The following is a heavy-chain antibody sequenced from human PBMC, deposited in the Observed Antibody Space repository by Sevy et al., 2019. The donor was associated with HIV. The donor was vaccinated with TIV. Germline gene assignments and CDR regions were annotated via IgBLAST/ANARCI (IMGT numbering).Heavy chain of an antibody. CDR1: GGSISSGSYY. J-gene: IGHJ6*03. CDR3: ASAVMDGILTGYYGAMDV. V-gene: IGHV4-61*02. CDR2: IYTSGST. D-gene: IGHD3-9*01. Sequence: SETLSLTCTVSGGSISSGSYYWSWIRQPAGKGLEWIGRIYTSGSTNYNPSLKSRVTISVDTSKNQFSLKLSSVTAADTAVYYCASAVMDGILTGYYGAMDVWGKGTTVTVSS.